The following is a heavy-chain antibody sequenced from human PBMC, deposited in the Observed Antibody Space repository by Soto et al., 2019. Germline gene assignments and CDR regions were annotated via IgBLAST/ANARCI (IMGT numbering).Heavy chain of an antibody. Sequence: QVQLVQSGAEVKKPGASVKVSCKASGYTFTSYGISWVRQAPGQGLEWMGWISAYNGNTNYAQKLQGKVTMTTDTSTSTAYMELRSLRSDDTAVYYCARDLKTEEGNYVSYFDYWGQGTLVTVSS. D-gene: IGHD1-7*01. CDR2: ISAYNGNT. CDR3: ARDLKTEEGNYVSYFDY. V-gene: IGHV1-18*01. J-gene: IGHJ4*02. CDR1: GYTFTSYG.